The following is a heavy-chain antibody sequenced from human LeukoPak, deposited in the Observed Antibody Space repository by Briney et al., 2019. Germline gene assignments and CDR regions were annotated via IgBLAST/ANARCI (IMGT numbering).Heavy chain of an antibody. J-gene: IGHJ4*02. D-gene: IGHD2-2*01. CDR3: ATLGYCSSASCRGDY. CDR1: GFTVSSNY. Sequence: GGSLRLSCAASGFTVSSNYMSWVRQAPGKGPEWVSVIYSGGSTYYADSVKGRFTISRDNSKNTLYLQMNSLRAEDTAVYYCATLGYCSSASCRGDYWGQGTLVTVSS. V-gene: IGHV3-53*01. CDR2: IYSGGST.